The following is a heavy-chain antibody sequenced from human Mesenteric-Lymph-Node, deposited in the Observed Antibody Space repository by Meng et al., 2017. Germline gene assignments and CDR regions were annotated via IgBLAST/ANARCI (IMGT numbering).Heavy chain of an antibody. CDR3: ARRRGGSGRDC. D-gene: IGHD3-10*01. V-gene: IGHV4-30-4*01. Sequence: QGQLQESCQGLVNPSHTRVLTCTVSDGSISRCDYYWSWIRQPPGKGLEWIGYIYYSGSTYYNPSLKSRVTISVDTSKNRFSLKLSSVTATDTAVYYCARRRGGSGRDCWGQGTLVTVSS. CDR1: DGSISRCDYY. J-gene: IGHJ4*02. CDR2: IYYSGST.